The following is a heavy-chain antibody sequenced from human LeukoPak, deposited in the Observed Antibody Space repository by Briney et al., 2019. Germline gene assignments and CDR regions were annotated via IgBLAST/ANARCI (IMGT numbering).Heavy chain of an antibody. Sequence: GGSLRLSCATSGFSFSTYGLSWVRQAPWKGLEWVSTVSGSGDSIYYADSVKGRFTISRDNFKNTLYLQMNSLRAEDTAVYYCVKVGLGYSNSWYSLDYWGQGTLVTVSS. CDR3: VKVGLGYSNSWYSLDY. J-gene: IGHJ4*02. D-gene: IGHD6-13*01. CDR2: VSGSGDSI. CDR1: GFSFSTYG. V-gene: IGHV3-23*01.